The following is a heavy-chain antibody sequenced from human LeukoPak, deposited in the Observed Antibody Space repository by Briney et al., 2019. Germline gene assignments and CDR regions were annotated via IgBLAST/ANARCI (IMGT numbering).Heavy chain of an antibody. CDR1: GFTFSSYD. Sequence: PGGSLRLSCAASGFTFSSYDMHWVRQATGKGLEWVSAISTTGDTFYPGSVKGRFTISREDAKNSLHLQMNSLRAGDTAVYYCARGKYYYDSSGYYDYWGQGTLVTVSS. J-gene: IGHJ4*02. CDR2: ISTTGDT. D-gene: IGHD3-22*01. CDR3: ARGKYYYDSSGYYDY. V-gene: IGHV3-13*01.